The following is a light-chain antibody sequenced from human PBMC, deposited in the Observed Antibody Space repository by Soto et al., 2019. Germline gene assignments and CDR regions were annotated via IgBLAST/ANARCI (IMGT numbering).Light chain of an antibody. Sequence: IVLTQSPATLSLSPGERATLSCMSSQSVSSYLAWYQQKSGHAPRLLIYDASNRATGIPARFSGSGSGTDFTLTISSLEPEDFAVYYCQQRSNWPPITFGQRTRLEIK. V-gene: IGKV3-11*01. CDR3: QQRSNWPPIT. CDR1: QSVSSY. CDR2: DAS. J-gene: IGKJ5*01.